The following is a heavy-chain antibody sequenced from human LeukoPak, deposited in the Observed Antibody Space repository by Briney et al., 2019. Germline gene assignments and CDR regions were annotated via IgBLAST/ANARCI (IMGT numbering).Heavy chain of an antibody. CDR3: AQAGIAVAGTCFDY. V-gene: IGHV4-39*01. D-gene: IGHD6-19*01. CDR2: IYYSGGT. J-gene: IGHJ4*02. CDR1: GGSISSSSYY. Sequence: PSETLSLTCTVSGGSISSSSYYWGWIRQPPGKGLEWIGSIYYSGGTYYNPSLKSRVTISVDTSKNQFSLKLSSVTAADTAVYYCAQAGIAVAGTCFDYWGQGTLVTVSS.